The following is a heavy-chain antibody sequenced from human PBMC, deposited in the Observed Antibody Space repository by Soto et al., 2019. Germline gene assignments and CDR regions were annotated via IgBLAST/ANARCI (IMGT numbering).Heavy chain of an antibody. Sequence: ASVKVSCKASGYSFTDYHIHWVRQAPGQGLEWLGRINPKSGGTSTAQKFQGWVTMTTDTSISTASMELTRLTSDDTAVYYCARDGFSLDIPYYYDSSGYSHLDYWGQGTLVTVSS. V-gene: IGHV1-2*04. CDR2: INPKSGGT. CDR1: GYSFTDYH. D-gene: IGHD3-22*01. J-gene: IGHJ4*02. CDR3: ARDGFSLDIPYYYDSSGYSHLDY.